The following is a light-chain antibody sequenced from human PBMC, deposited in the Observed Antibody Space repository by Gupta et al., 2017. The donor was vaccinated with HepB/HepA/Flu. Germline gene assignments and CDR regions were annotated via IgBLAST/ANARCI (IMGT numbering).Light chain of an antibody. V-gene: IGKV1-33*01. J-gene: IGKJ4*01. Sequence: DIQMTQSPSSLSASVGDRVTITCQASQDISNYLNWYQQKPGKAPKLLIYDASNLETGVTSRFSGSGSGTDFTFTISSLQPEDIATYYCQQYYNLPITFGGGTKVEIK. CDR1: QDISNY. CDR2: DAS. CDR3: QQYYNLPIT.